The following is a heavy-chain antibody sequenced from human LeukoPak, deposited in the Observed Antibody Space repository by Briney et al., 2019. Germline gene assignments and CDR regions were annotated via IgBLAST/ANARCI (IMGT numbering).Heavy chain of an antibody. CDR2: INSDGSST. D-gene: IGHD5-18*01. J-gene: IGHJ4*02. CDR1: GFTFSSYW. CDR3: ARDTDGYSYGLNYFDY. Sequence: GGSLRLSCAASGFTFSSYWMHWGRQAPGKGLVWVSRINSDGSSTSYADSVKGRFTISRDNAKNTLYLQMNSLRAEDTAVYYCARDTDGYSYGLNYFDYWGQGTLVTVSS. V-gene: IGHV3-74*01.